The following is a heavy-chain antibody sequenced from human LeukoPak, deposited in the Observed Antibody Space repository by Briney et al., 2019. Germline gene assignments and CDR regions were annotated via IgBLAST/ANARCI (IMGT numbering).Heavy chain of an antibody. CDR3: AREELILRYFDWSPWYFDL. D-gene: IGHD3-9*01. CDR2: ISYDGSNK. CDR1: GFTFSSYA. Sequence: PGGSLRLSCAASGFTFSSYAMHWVRQAPGKGLEWVAVISYDGSNKYYADSVKGRFTISRDNAKNSLYLQMNSLRAEDTAVYYCAREELILRYFDWSPWYFDLWGRGTLVTVSS. J-gene: IGHJ2*01. V-gene: IGHV3-30-3*01.